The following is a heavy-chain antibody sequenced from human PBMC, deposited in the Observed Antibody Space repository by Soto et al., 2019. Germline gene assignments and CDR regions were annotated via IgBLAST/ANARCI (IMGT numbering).Heavy chain of an antibody. CDR3: AKDLSYDAFDI. Sequence: ESGGGVVQPGRSLRLSCAASGFTFSSYGMHWVRQAPGKGLEWVAVISYDGSNKYYADSVKGRFTISRDNSKNTLYLQMNSLRAEDTAVYYCAKDLSYDAFDIWGQGTMVTVSS. CDR2: ISYDGSNK. D-gene: IGHD1-26*01. J-gene: IGHJ3*02. CDR1: GFTFSSYG. V-gene: IGHV3-30*18.